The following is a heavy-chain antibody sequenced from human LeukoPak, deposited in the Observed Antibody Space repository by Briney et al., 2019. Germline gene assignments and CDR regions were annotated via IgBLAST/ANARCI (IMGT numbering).Heavy chain of an antibody. CDR1: GFTFSSYW. V-gene: IGHV3-7*01. D-gene: IGHD6-6*01. J-gene: IGHJ4*02. CDR2: IFPDGRGK. Sequence: GGSVRLSCAASGFTFSSYWMSWVRQAPGKGLEGVAYIFPDGRGKNYVESVKGRFIISRDKAKNSVSLQMNRLRAEDTAVYYCGRGSAAPDHWGQGTLVTVSS. CDR3: GRGSAAPDH.